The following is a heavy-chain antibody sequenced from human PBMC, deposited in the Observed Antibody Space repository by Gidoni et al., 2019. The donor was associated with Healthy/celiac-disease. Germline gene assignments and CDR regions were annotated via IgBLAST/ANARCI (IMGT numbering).Heavy chain of an antibody. J-gene: IGHJ6*02. CDR2: IWYDGSNK. CDR3: ARSHSGYYYYYGMDV. D-gene: IGHD3-10*01. Sequence: QVQLVESGGGVVQPGRSLRLSCAASGLPFSRYGMHWVRQAPGKGLAWGAVIWYDGSNKYYADSVKGRFTISRDNSKNTRYLQMNSLRAEDTAVYYCARSHSGYYYYYGMDVWGQGTTVTVSS. CDR1: GLPFSRYG. V-gene: IGHV3-33*01.